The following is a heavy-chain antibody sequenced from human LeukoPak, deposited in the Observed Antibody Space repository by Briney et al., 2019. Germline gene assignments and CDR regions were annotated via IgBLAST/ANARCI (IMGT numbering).Heavy chain of an antibody. J-gene: IGHJ3*02. Sequence: GGSLRLSCAASGFTFSSYAMSWVRQAPGKGLEWVSAISGSGGSTYYADSVEGRFTISRDNSKNTLYLQMNSLRAEDTAVYYCAKLAARLRFLEWPPDAFDIWGQGTVVTVSS. D-gene: IGHD3-3*01. V-gene: IGHV3-23*01. CDR1: GFTFSSYA. CDR3: AKLAARLRFLEWPPDAFDI. CDR2: ISGSGGST.